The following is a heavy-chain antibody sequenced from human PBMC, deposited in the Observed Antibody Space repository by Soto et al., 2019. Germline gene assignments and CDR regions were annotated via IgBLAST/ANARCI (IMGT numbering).Heavy chain of an antibody. D-gene: IGHD5-12*01. CDR2: ISSSSSYT. Sequence: LRLSCAASGFTFSDYYMSWIRQAPGKGLEWVSYISSSSSYTNYADSVKGRFTISRDNAKNSLYLQMNSLRAEDTAVYYCARGGEMATIMLRYFDYWGQGTLVTVSS. CDR3: ARGGEMATIMLRYFDY. CDR1: GFTFSDYY. V-gene: IGHV3-11*05. J-gene: IGHJ4*02.